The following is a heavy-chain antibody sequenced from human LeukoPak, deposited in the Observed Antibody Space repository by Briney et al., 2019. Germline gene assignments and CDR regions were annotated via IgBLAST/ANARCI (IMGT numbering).Heavy chain of an antibody. CDR1: GGTFSRYA. CDR3: ARVYYDFWSGYSGAFDI. D-gene: IGHD3-3*01. J-gene: IGHJ3*02. Sequence: SVKVSCKASGGTFSRYAISWVRQAPGQGLEWMGGIIPIFGTANYAQKFQGRVTITTDESTSTAYMELSSLRSEDTAVYYCARVYYDFWSGYSGAFDIWGQGTMVTVSS. CDR2: IIPIFGTA. V-gene: IGHV1-69*05.